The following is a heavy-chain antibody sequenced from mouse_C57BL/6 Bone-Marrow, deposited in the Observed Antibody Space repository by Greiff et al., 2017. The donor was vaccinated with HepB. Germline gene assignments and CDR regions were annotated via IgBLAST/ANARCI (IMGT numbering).Heavy chain of an antibody. V-gene: IGHV1-26*01. Sequence: EVQLQQSGPELVKPGASVKISCKASGYTFTDYYMNWVKQSHGKSLEWIGDINPNNGGTSYNQKFKGKATLTVDKSSSTAYMELRSLTSEDSAVYYCARETGTWFAYWGQGTLVTVSA. CDR2: INPNNGGT. J-gene: IGHJ3*01. CDR3: ARETGTWFAY. CDR1: GYTFTDYY.